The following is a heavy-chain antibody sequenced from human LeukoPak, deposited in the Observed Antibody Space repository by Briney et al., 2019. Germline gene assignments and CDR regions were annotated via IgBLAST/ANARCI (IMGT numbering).Heavy chain of an antibody. J-gene: IGHJ4*02. CDR2: VSGGGDDT. V-gene: IGHV3-23*01. CDR3: AKDSPVYST. D-gene: IGHD2/OR15-2a*01. CDR1: GFTFSNYV. Sequence: GGSLRLSCAASGFTFSNYVMTWVRQAPGKGLEWVSAVSGGGDDTHYADSVKGRFTISRDNSKNTLYLHMNSLRADDTAIYYCAKDSPVYSTWGQGTLVTVSS.